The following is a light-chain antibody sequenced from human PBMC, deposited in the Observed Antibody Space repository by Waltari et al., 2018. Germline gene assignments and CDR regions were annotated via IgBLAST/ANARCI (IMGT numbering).Light chain of an antibody. CDR1: SSNIGGNF. V-gene: IGLV1-47*01. J-gene: IGLJ3*02. CDR3: AAWDDNLTGPL. Sequence: SELTQPPSASGTPGQTVTIPCSGSSSNIGGNFVSWYQQLPGMAPQLLIYKNNQRPSGVPDRFSGSKSGTSASLAISGLRSDDEAEYYCAAWDDNLTGPLFGGGTKVTVL. CDR2: KNN.